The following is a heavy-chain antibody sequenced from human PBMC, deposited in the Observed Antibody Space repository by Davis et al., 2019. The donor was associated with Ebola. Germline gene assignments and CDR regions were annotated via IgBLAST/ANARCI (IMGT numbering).Heavy chain of an antibody. V-gene: IGHV3-21*01. D-gene: IGHD6-19*01. J-gene: IGHJ3*02. CDR3: ARNIAVAVLLHLEAFDI. Sequence: GGSLRLSCAASGFTFSNYSMNWVRQAPGKGLEWVSSISSSSSYIYYADSVKGRFTISRDNAKNSLYLQMNSLRAEDTAVYYCARNIAVAVLLHLEAFDIWGQGTMVTVSS. CDR1: GFTFSNYS. CDR2: ISSSSSYI.